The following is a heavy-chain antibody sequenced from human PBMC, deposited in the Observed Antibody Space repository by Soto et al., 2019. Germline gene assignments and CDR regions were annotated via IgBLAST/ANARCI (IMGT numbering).Heavy chain of an antibody. CDR2: IYPGDSET. D-gene: IGHD5-18*01. V-gene: IGHV5-51*01. Sequence: GESLKISCKGSGYRFTSYWIGWVRQMPGKGLEWMGIIYPGDSETRYSPSFQGQVTISADKSISTAYLQWRSLKASDTAMYYCATPSARDVSSDDFHVWGQGTMVTVSS. CDR1: GYRFTSYW. CDR3: ATPSARDVSSDDFHV. J-gene: IGHJ3*01.